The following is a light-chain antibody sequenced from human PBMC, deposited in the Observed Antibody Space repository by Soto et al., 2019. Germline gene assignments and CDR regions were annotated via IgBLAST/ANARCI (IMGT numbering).Light chain of an antibody. J-gene: IGKJ1*01. CDR1: QSINNNY. V-gene: IGKV3-20*01. CDR3: QQYGSSRWT. Sequence: EIVLTQSPGTLSLSPGERATLSCRASQSINNNYLAWYQQNPGQAPRLLIYGASSRATGIPDKFSGSGSGTDFTLTISRLEPEDFAVYYCQQYGSSRWTFGKGTKVEIK. CDR2: GAS.